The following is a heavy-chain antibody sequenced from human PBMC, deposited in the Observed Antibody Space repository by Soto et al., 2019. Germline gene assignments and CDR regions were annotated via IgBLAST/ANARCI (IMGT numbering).Heavy chain of an antibody. J-gene: IGHJ4*02. V-gene: IGHV3-23*01. CDR2: ISGGGDST. CDR1: GFTFSNCA. D-gene: IGHD3-3*01. CDR3: AKGRDLYYFDC. Sequence: EVQLLESGGGMVQPGGSLILSCAASGFTFSNCAMSWVRQAPGKGLEWVSAISGGGDSTYYADSVKGRFTISRDNSKNTMYLQMNSLRAEDTAVYYCAKGRDLYYFDCWGQGTLVTVSS.